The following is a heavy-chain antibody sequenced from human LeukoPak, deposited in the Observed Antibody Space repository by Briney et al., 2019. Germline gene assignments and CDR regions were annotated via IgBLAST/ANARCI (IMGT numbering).Heavy chain of an antibody. CDR1: GYTFTSYY. CDR2: INPSGGST. Sequence: ASVKVSCKASGYTFTSYYMHWVRQAPGQGLEWMGIINPSGGSTSYAQKFQGRVTMTRDTSKNQFSLKLSSVTAADTAVYYCARTKTAACPYNWFDPWGQGTLVTVSS. D-gene: IGHD6-13*01. V-gene: IGHV1-46*01. J-gene: IGHJ5*02. CDR3: ARTKTAACPYNWFDP.